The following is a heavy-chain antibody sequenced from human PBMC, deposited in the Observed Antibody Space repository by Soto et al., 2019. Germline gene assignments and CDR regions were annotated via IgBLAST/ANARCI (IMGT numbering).Heavy chain of an antibody. CDR1: GYTFTSYN. D-gene: IGHD6-19*01. CDR2: MNPNSGNT. J-gene: IGHJ3*02. V-gene: IGHV1-8*01. Sequence: ASVKVSCKASGYTFTSYNINWVRQATGQGLEWMGWMNPNSGNTGYAQKFQGRVTMTRNTSISTAYMELSSLRSEDTAVYYCATSRVSSGWFNDAFDIWGQGTMVTVSS. CDR3: ATSRVSSGWFNDAFDI.